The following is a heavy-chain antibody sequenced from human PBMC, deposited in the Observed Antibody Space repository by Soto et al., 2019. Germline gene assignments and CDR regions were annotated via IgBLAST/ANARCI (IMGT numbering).Heavy chain of an antibody. J-gene: IGHJ3*01. CDR3: AREVLYYDSSGYSWDDAFDV. D-gene: IGHD3-22*01. CDR1: GGSISSTAYS. CDR2: IYQSGST. V-gene: IGHV4-30-2*01. Sequence: QLQLQEFGSGLVKPSQTLSLTCAVSGGSISSTAYSWRWVRQPPGKGLEWIGFIYQSGSTYSNPSLKRRLTMSLDRPKSQFSLKLTSVTAADTAVYYCAREVLYYDSSGYSWDDAFDVWGQGTMVTVSS.